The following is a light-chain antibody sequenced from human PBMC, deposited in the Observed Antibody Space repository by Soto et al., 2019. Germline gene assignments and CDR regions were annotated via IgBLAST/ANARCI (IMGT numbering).Light chain of an antibody. V-gene: IGKV2D-29*01. Sequence: DIMMTQTPLSLSVTPGQPASISCKSSKSLLHSYGNTFLYWYLQKPGQPPQPLMYKVSNRFSGRQDRFSGSGSGTDFTQKISRVEAEDVGVYFCMQSTQLPYTLGQRTKLEI. CDR3: MQSTQLPYT. CDR2: KVS. CDR1: KSLLHSYGNTF. J-gene: IGKJ2*01.